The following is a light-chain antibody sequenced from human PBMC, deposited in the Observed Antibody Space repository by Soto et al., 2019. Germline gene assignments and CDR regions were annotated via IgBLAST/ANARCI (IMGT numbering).Light chain of an antibody. V-gene: IGKV1-5*03. J-gene: IGKJ4*01. Sequence: DIQMTQSPSTLSASVGDRVTITCRASQSISSWLAWYQQKPGKAPKFLMYKASTLESGVPSRFSGSGSGTHFTLTISSLQPDDSATYYCQQYHIYPLTFGGGTKVEIK. CDR2: KAS. CDR3: QQYHIYPLT. CDR1: QSISSW.